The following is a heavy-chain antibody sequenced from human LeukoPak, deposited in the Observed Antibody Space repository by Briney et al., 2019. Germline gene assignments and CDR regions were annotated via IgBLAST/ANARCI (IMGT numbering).Heavy chain of an antibody. V-gene: IGHV3-33*01. CDR2: IWYDGSNK. CDR3: ARDHPDY. Sequence: GGSLRLSCAASGFTFSSYGMHWVRQAPGKGLEWVPVIWYDGSNKYYADSVKGRFTISRDNSKNTLYLQMNSLRAEDTAVYYCARDHPDYWGQGTLVTVSS. CDR1: GFTFSSYG. J-gene: IGHJ4*02.